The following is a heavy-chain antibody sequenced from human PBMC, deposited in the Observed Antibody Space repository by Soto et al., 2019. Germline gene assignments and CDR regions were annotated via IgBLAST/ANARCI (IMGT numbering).Heavy chain of an antibody. CDR1: GFTFSSYD. J-gene: IGHJ4*02. D-gene: IGHD3-16*02. CDR2: IGTAGDT. V-gene: IGHV3-13*01. Sequence: GGSLRLSCAASGFTFSSYDMHWVRQATGKGLEWVSAIGTAGDTYYPGSVKGRFTISRENAKNSLYLQMNSLRAEDTAVYYCARGGVWGSYHHFDYWGQGTLVTVSS. CDR3: ARGGVWGSYHHFDY.